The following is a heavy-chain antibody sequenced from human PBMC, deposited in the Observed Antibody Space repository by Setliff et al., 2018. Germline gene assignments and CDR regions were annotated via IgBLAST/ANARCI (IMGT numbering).Heavy chain of an antibody. V-gene: IGHV4-59*11. CDR2: IYYSGST. CDR1: GGSISSHY. CDR3: ASPVGAHRGY. Sequence: SETLSLTRIVSGGSISSHYWSWIRQPPGKGLEWIGSIYYSGSTNYNPSLKSRVTISVDTSKNQFSLKLSSVTAADTAVYYCASPVGAHRGYWGQGTLVTVSS. D-gene: IGHD1-26*01. J-gene: IGHJ4*02.